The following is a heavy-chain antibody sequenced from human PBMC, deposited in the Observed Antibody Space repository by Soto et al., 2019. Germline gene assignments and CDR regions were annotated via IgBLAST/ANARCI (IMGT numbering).Heavy chain of an antibody. V-gene: IGHV4-31*03. CDR3: ARESAMTADFLNEYYFDY. J-gene: IGHJ4*02. Sequence: QVQLQESGPGLVKPSQTLSLTCTVSGGSISSGGYYWRLIRPHPGKGLGCMGYIYYSGRTYYNPSLKRRVTLSVDTSKNQFSLKLSSVPAADTGVYYCARESAMTADFLNEYYFDYWGQGTLLTV. CDR1: GGSISSGGYY. D-gene: IGHD3-9*01. CDR2: IYYSGRT.